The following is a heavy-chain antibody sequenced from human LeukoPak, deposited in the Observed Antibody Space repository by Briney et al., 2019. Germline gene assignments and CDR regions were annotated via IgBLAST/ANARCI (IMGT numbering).Heavy chain of an antibody. CDR1: GYTFTSYH. Sequence: GASVKVSCKASGYTFTSYHMHWVRQAPGQGLEWMGWMNPNSGNTGYAQKFQGRVTMTRNTSISTAYMELSSLRSEDTAVYYCARGGPHGSGSYAFDIWGQGTMVTVSS. J-gene: IGHJ3*02. CDR3: ARGGPHGSGSYAFDI. D-gene: IGHD3-10*01. CDR2: MNPNSGNT. V-gene: IGHV1-8*02.